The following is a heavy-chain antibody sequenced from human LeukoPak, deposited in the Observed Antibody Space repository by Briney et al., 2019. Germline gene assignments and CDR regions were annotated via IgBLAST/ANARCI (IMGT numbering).Heavy chain of an antibody. CDR2: ISSSRSYI. J-gene: IGHJ3*02. CDR1: GFTFSSYS. Sequence: GGSLRLSCAASGFTFSSYSVNWVRQAPGEGVEGVSSISSSRSYIYYADSVKGRFTISRDNAKNSLYLQMNSLRAEDTAVYYCARDDSSSWYAFDIWGQGTMVTVSS. CDR3: ARDDSSSWYAFDI. V-gene: IGHV3-21*01. D-gene: IGHD6-13*01.